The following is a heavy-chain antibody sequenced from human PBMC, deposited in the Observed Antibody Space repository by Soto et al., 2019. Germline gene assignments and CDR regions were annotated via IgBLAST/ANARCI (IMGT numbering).Heavy chain of an antibody. V-gene: IGHV4-39*01. CDR3: ARPKSITMVNDAFDL. CDR2: IYYSGST. Sequence: QLQLQESGPGLVKPSETLSLTCTVSGGSISSSSYYWGWIRQPPGKGLEWIGSIYYSGSTYYNPSLKSRVTISVDTSKNQFSLKLSSVTAADTAVYYCARPKSITMVNDAFDLWGQGTMVTVSS. D-gene: IGHD3-10*01. CDR1: GGSISSSSYY. J-gene: IGHJ3*01.